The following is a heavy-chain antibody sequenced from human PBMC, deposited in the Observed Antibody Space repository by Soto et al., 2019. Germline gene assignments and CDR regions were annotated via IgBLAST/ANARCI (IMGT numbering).Heavy chain of an antibody. V-gene: IGHV1-58*02. CDR3: AADGGEAWYGMDV. Sequence: APVKVSCKASGFTFTSSAMQWVRQARGQRLEWIGWIVVGSGNTNYAQKFQERVTITRDMSTSTAYMELSSLRSEDTAVYYCAADGGEAWYGMDVWGQGTTVTVSS. D-gene: IGHD2-21*01. CDR1: GFTFTSSA. J-gene: IGHJ6*02. CDR2: IVVGSGNT.